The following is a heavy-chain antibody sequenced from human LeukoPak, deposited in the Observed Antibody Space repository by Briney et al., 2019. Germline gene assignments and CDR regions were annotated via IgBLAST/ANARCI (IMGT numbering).Heavy chain of an antibody. J-gene: IGHJ4*02. Sequence: GGSLRLSCAASGFAFSNFAMHWVRQAPGKGLEWVALISYDGSKKYYEDSVKGRFTISRDNSKNTLYLQMNSLRAEDTAVYYCAKDTYYSPMGGYWGQGTLVTVSS. V-gene: IGHV3-30-3*01. CDR2: ISYDGSKK. CDR1: GFAFSNFA. CDR3: AKDTYYSPMGGY. D-gene: IGHD1-26*01.